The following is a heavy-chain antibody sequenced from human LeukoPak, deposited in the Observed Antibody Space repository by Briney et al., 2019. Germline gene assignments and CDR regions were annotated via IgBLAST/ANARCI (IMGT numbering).Heavy chain of an antibody. D-gene: IGHD1-1*01. CDR1: GGTFSTFP. V-gene: IGHV1-69*06. J-gene: IGHJ4*02. CDR3: AREIEGYHTRKTTARTFDH. CDR2: IMPIFGTI. Sequence: SVKVSCKASGGTFSTFPISWVRQAPGQGLEWMGRIMPIFGTIDYAPKFQGRVTITADKSTSTAYVDLSSLRSEDTAIYYCAREIEGYHTRKTTARTFDHWGQGTLVTVSS.